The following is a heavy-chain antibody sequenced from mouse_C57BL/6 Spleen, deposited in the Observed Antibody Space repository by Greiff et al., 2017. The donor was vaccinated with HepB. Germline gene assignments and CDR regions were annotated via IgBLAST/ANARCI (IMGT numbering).Heavy chain of an antibody. CDR2: IYPGDGDT. CDR3: ARSGGMVTRYYFDY. J-gene: IGHJ2*01. V-gene: IGHV1-82*01. CDR1: GYAFSSSW. Sequence: VQLQQSGPELVKPGASVKISCKASGYAFSSSWMNWVKQRPGKGLEWIGRIYPGDGDTNYNGKFKGKATLTADKSSSTAYMQLSSLTSEDSAVYFCARSGGMVTRYYFDYWGQGTTLTVSS. D-gene: IGHD2-10*02.